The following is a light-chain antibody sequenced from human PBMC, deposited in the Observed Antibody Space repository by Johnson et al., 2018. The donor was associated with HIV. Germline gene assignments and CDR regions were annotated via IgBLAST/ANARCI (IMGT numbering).Light chain of an antibody. Sequence: QSVLTQPPSVSAAPGQKVTISCSGSSSNIGNNYVSWYQQLPGTGPKLLIYDNDKRPSGIPDRFSGSKSGTSATLGITGLQTGDEADDYFGTWDSSLSAYVFGTGTVVTVL. CDR2: DND. CDR1: SSNIGNNY. CDR3: GTWDSSLSAYV. J-gene: IGLJ1*01. V-gene: IGLV1-51*01.